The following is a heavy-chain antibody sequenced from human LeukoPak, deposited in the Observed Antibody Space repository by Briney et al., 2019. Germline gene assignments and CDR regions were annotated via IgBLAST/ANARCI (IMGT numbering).Heavy chain of an antibody. V-gene: IGHV3-49*04. CDR1: GFTFGDYS. CDR2: IKSKGYGGTT. J-gene: IGHJ5*02. CDR3: TRDPEMYP. Sequence: GGSLRLSCTASGFTFGDYSMTWVRQAPGKGLEWVSLIKSKGYGGTTEYAASVKGRFTISRDDSKSIAYLYMNSLKIEDTAVYYCTRDPEMYPWGQGTLVTVSS.